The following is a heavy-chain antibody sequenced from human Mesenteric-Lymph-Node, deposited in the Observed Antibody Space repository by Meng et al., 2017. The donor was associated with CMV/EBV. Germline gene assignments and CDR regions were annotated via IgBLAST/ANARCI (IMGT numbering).Heavy chain of an antibody. J-gene: IGHJ4*02. CDR1: GYTFTSYD. CDR3: ARPFGVAIISVLGSLGY. D-gene: IGHD3-3*01. Sequence: ASVKVSCKASGYTFTSYDINWVRQATGQGLEWMGWMNPNSGNTGYAQKFQGRVTITRNTSISTAYMELSSLRSEDTAVYYCARPFGVAIISVLGSLGYWGQGTLVTVSS. CDR2: MNPNSGNT. V-gene: IGHV1-8*03.